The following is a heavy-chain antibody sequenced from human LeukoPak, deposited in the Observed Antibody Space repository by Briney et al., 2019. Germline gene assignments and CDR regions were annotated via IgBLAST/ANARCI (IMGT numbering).Heavy chain of an antibody. Sequence: GGSLRLSCAASGFTFGSYAMNWVRQAPGKGLEWVSTISGSGGRTYYAGSVKGRFTISRDNSKNTLYMQMNSLRAEDTAVYYCAREGLYFDYWGRGPLVTVS. V-gene: IGHV3-23*01. J-gene: IGHJ4*02. CDR2: ISGSGGRT. CDR3: AREGLYFDY. CDR1: GFTFGSYA.